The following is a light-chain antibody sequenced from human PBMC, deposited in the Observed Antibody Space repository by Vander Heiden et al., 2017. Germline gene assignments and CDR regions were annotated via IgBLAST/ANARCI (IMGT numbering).Light chain of an antibody. Sequence: EIVLTQSPGTLSLSPGERATLSCRASQSVSSSYLAWYQQKPGQAPRLLIYGASSRATGIPDRFSGSGSGTDFTLTISRLEPEDFAVYYCQQYGKTFGQGTKVXIK. CDR3: QQYGKT. V-gene: IGKV3-20*01. CDR2: GAS. J-gene: IGKJ1*01. CDR1: QSVSSSY.